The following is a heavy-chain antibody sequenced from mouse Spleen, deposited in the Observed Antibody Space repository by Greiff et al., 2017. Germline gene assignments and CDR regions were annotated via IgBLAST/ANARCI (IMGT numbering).Heavy chain of an antibody. CDR2: IRLKSDNYAT. V-gene: IGHV6-3*01. CDR3: TAGDFDY. CDR1: GFTFSNYW. Sequence: EVQVVESGGGLVQPGGSMKLSCVASGFTFSNYWMNWVRQSPEKGLEWVAQIRLKSDNYATHYAESVKGRFTISRDDSKSSVYLQMNNLRAEDTGIYYCTAGDFDYWGQGTTLTVSS. J-gene: IGHJ2*01.